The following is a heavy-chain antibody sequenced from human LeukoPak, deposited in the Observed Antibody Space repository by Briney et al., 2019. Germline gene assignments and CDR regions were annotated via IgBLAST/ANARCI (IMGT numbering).Heavy chain of an antibody. CDR1: GGSISSSSYY. CDR2: IYYSGST. D-gene: IGHD3-3*01. J-gene: IGHJ6*03. V-gene: IGHV4-39*01. CDR3: ARRQRFLEDYYYLDL. Sequence: PSETLSLTCTVSGGSISSSSYYWGWIRQPPGKGLEWIGSIYYSGSTYYNPSLRSRVTISVDTSKNQFSLKVSSVTAADTAMYYCARRQRFLEDYYYLDLWGKGTTVTVSS.